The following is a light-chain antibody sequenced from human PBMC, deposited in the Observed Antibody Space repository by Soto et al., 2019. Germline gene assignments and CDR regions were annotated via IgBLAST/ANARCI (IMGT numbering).Light chain of an antibody. V-gene: IGKV3-20*01. CDR3: HQYGSSLWT. CDR2: DAS. CDR1: QSVSSNY. J-gene: IGKJ1*01. Sequence: EIVLTQSPGTLSLSPGERATLSCRASQSVSSNYLAWYQQKPGQAPRLLIYDASRRVTGIPDRFSGSGSGTDFTLTISRLEPEDCSVYYCHQYGSSLWTFGQGTKVEL.